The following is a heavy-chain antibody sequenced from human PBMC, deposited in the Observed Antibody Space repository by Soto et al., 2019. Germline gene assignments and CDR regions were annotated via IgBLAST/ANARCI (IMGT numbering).Heavy chain of an antibody. CDR1: GGTFSSYA. CDR3: ASYSSGWPYYFDY. Sequence: QVQLVQSGAEVKKPGSSVKVSCKASGGTFSSYAISWVRQAPGQGLEWMGGIIPIFGTANYAQKFQGRVTITADESTSTAYRELSSLRSEDTVVYYGASYSSGWPYYFDYWGQGTLVTVSS. CDR2: IIPIFGTA. D-gene: IGHD6-19*01. V-gene: IGHV1-69*01. J-gene: IGHJ4*02.